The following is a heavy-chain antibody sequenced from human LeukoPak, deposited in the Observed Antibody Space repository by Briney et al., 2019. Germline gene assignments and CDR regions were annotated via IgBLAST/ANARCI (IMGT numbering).Heavy chain of an antibody. V-gene: IGHV3-30*18. CDR1: GFTFSSYG. J-gene: IGHJ4*02. CDR3: AKDGGSYRAGPK. D-gene: IGHD1-26*01. Sequence: TGGSLRLSCAASGFTFSSYGMHWVRQAPGKGLEWVAVISYDGSNKYYADSVRGRFTVSRDNSKNTLYLQMNSLRAEDTAVYYCAKDGGSYRAGPKWGQGTLVTVSS. CDR2: ISYDGSNK.